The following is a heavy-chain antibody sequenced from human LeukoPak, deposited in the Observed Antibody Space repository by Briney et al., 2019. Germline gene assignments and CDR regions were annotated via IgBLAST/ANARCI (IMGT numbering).Heavy chain of an antibody. CDR3: AKDVASQFDSSGYQSD. CDR1: GFTFSSYG. D-gene: IGHD6-19*01. Sequence: ETGGSLRLSCAASGFTFSSYGMHWVRQAPGKGLEWVAFIRYDGSNKYYADSVKGRFTISRDNSKNTLYLQMNSLRAEGTAVYYCAKDVASQFDSSGYQSDWGQGALVTVSS. CDR2: IRYDGSNK. J-gene: IGHJ4*02. V-gene: IGHV3-30*02.